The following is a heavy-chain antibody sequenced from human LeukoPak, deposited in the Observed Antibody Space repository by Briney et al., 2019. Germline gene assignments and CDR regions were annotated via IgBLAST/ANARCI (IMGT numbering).Heavy chain of an antibody. CDR1: GYTFTSYG. CDR2: ISAYNGNT. D-gene: IGHD3-22*01. Sequence: ASVKVSCKASGYTFTSYGISWVRQAPGQGLEWMGWISAYNGNTNYAQKLQGSVTMTTDTSTSTAYMELRSLRSDDTAVYYCARVQDYYDSSGYYSFFDYWGQGTLVTVSS. J-gene: IGHJ4*02. V-gene: IGHV1-18*01. CDR3: ARVQDYYDSSGYYSFFDY.